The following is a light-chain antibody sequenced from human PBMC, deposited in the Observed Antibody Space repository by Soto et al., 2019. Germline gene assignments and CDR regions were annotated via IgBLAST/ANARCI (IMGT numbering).Light chain of an antibody. J-gene: IGLJ2*01. CDR3: SSYAGSNNKVI. CDR1: SSDVGGYNY. V-gene: IGLV2-8*01. Sequence: QSVLTQPPSASGSPGQSVTISCIGTSSDVGGYNYVSWYQQHPGKAPKLMIYDVNKRPSGVPDRFSGSKSGNTASLTVSGLQAEDEADYYCSSYAGSNNKVIFGGGTKLTVL. CDR2: DVN.